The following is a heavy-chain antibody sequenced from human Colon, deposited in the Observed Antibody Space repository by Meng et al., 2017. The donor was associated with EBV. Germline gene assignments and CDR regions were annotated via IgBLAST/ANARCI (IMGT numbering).Heavy chain of an antibody. J-gene: IGHJ4*02. V-gene: IGHV4-30-4*01. Sequence: QVRLQVSGPGLVKLSXXLSLTCTVSGGSINSGDYYWSWIRQPPGKGLEWIGYIYYTGSTYYNPSLKSRVTISMDTSKNQFSLRLSSVTAADTAVYYCARNYYFDYWGQGTLVTVSS. CDR1: GGSINSGDYY. CDR2: IYYTGST. CDR3: ARNYYFDY.